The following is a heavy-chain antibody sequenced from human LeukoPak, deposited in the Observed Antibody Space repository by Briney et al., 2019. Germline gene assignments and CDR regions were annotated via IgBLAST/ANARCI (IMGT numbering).Heavy chain of an antibody. CDR3: ARYDRPYCGGDCYTSFDY. CDR1: GFTFGSYG. Sequence: GGSLRLSCAASGFTFGSYGMHWVRQAPGKGLEWVANIKQDGSEKYFVDSVKGRFTISRDNAKNSLYLQMNSLRAEDTAVYYCARYDRPYCGGDCYTSFDYWGQGTLVTVSS. CDR2: IKQDGSEK. V-gene: IGHV3-7*01. J-gene: IGHJ4*02. D-gene: IGHD2-21*02.